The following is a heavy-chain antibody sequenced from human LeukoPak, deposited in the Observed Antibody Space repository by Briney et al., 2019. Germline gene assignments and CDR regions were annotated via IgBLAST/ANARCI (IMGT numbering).Heavy chain of an antibody. D-gene: IGHD4-23*01. CDR2: ISNSGGST. J-gene: IGHJ5*02. V-gene: IGHV3-23*01. CDR3: AKDVIPTTVVTANWFDP. Sequence: GGSLRLSCAASGFTFSSYAMSWVRQAPGKGLEWVSDISNSGGSTYYADSVKDRFAISRDNSKNTLYLQMSSLRAEDTAVYYCAKDVIPTTVVTANWFDPWGQGTLVTVSS. CDR1: GFTFSSYA.